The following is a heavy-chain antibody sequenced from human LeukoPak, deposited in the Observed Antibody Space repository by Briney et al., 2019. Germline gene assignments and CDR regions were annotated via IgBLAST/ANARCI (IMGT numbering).Heavy chain of an antibody. CDR2: ISSAGTTK. CDR1: GFTFSSYE. J-gene: IGHJ5*02. CDR3: ARDYWFDP. Sequence: GGSLRLSCAASGFTFSSYEMNWVRQAPGKGLEGISYISSAGTTKIYADSVRGRFTISRDNAKNSLYLQMNSLRAKDRAVYYCARDYWFDPWGHGTLVTVSS. V-gene: IGHV3-48*03.